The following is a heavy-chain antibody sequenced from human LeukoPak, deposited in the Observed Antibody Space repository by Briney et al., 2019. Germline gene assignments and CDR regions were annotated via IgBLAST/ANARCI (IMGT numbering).Heavy chain of an antibody. CDR1: GYTFTGYY. CDR2: INPNSGGT. V-gene: IGHV1-2*02. Sequence: GASVKVSCKASGYTFTGYYMHWVRQAPRQGLEWMGWINPNSGGTNYAQKFQGRVTITTDESTSTAYMELSSLRSEDTAVYYCATFSGGSCSYGYWGQGTLVTVSS. J-gene: IGHJ4*02. D-gene: IGHD2-15*01. CDR3: ATFSGGSCSYGY.